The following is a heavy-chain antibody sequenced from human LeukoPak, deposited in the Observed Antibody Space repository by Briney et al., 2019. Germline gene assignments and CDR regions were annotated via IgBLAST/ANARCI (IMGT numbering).Heavy chain of an antibody. CDR1: GDSLRDYY. CDR2: IYYDANT. CDR3: ARGRFGSPPGCFDS. Sequence: SETLSLTCTVSGDSLRDYYWNWIRQTSEKGLEWIGYIYYDANTRSNPSLKSRVTLSVDTSGNQFSLNLTSVTAADSAVYFCARGRFGSPPGCFDSWGQGTLVTVSP. V-gene: IGHV4-59*01. D-gene: IGHD3-10*01. J-gene: IGHJ5*01.